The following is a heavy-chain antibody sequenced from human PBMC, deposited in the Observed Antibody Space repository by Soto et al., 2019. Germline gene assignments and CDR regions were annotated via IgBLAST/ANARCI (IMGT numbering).Heavy chain of an antibody. CDR2: INPNSGAT. J-gene: IGHJ5*02. Sequence: QAQLVQSGAEVKKPGASVKVSCKASGYRFTGYYTHWVRQAPGQGLEWMGWINPNSGATDYAHKFQGRVTMTRDTSISTAYMELSSLTSDDTAVYYCARVGAGGGGWFDPWGQGTLVTVSS. V-gene: IGHV1-2*02. D-gene: IGHD3-16*01. CDR1: GYRFTGYY. CDR3: ARVGAGGGGWFDP.